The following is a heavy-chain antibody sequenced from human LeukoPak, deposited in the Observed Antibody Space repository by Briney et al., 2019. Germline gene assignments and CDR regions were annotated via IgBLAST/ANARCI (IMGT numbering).Heavy chain of an antibody. D-gene: IGHD3-10*01. CDR3: ARVWVGTYYYGSGSYYSYFDY. CDR1: GFTFSSYS. CDR2: ISSSSSTI. Sequence: PGGSLRLSCAASGFTFSSYSMNWVRQAPGKGLEWVSYISSSSSTIYYADSVKGRFTISRDNAKNSLYLQMNSLRAEDTAVYYCARVWVGTYYYGSGSYYSYFDYWGQGTLATVSS. V-gene: IGHV3-48*01. J-gene: IGHJ4*02.